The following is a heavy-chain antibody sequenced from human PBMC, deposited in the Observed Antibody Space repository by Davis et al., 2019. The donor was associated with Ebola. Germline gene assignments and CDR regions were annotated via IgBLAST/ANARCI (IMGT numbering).Heavy chain of an antibody. V-gene: IGHV3-7*01. J-gene: IGHJ4*02. CDR2: IKQDGSEK. Sequence: GESLKISCAASGFTFSSYAMHWVRQAPGKGLEWVANIKQDGSEKYYVDSVKGRFTISRDNAKNSLYLQMNSLRAEDTAVYYCARDTRIAYYPHYWGQGTLVTVSS. CDR3: ARDTRIAYYPHY. D-gene: IGHD3-16*01. CDR1: GFTFSSYA.